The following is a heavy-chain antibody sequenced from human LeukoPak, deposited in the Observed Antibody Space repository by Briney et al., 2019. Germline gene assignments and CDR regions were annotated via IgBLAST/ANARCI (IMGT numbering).Heavy chain of an antibody. CDR2: ISVSDDST. V-gene: IGHV3-23*01. Sequence: GGSLRLSCAASGFTPSDYTMNWVRQAPGKGLEWVSGISVSDDSTYYGDSVKGRFTMSRDNSNNMLYLQMNSLRAEDTAVYYCARDRYCSSTNCPYDYWGQGTLVTVSP. CDR3: ARDRYCSSTNCPYDY. D-gene: IGHD2-2*01. J-gene: IGHJ4*02. CDR1: GFTPSDYT.